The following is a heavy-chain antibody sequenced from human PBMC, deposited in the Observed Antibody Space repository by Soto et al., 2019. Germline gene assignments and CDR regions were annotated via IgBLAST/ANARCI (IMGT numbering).Heavy chain of an antibody. D-gene: IGHD6-19*01. CDR1: GYTFTSYY. Sequence: QVQLVQSGAEVKKPGASVKVSCKASGYTFTSYYMHWVRQAPGQGLEWMGIINPSGGSTSYAQKFQGRVTMTGDTSTSTVYMELSSLRSEDTAVYYCARGKRSGWYRGYFDYWGQGTLVTVSS. V-gene: IGHV1-46*03. CDR2: INPSGGST. J-gene: IGHJ4*02. CDR3: ARGKRSGWYRGYFDY.